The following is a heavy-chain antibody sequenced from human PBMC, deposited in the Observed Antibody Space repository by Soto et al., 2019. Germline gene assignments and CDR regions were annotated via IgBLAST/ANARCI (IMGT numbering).Heavy chain of an antibody. D-gene: IGHD3-22*01. CDR3: AGHYYDSSGYYYRLRADAFDI. V-gene: IGHV1-18*01. CDR2: ISAYNGNT. Sequence: QVQLVQSGAEVKKPGASVKVSCKASGYTFTSYGISWVRQAPGQGLEWMGWISAYNGNTNYAQKLQGRVTMTTDTSTSTAYLELRSLRSDDTAVYYCAGHYYDSSGYYYRLRADAFDIWGQGTMVTVAS. CDR1: GYTFTSYG. J-gene: IGHJ3*02.